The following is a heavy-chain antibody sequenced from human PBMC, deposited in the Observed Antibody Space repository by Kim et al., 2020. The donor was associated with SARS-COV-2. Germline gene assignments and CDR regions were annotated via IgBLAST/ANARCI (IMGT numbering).Heavy chain of an antibody. CDR1: GYSFTSYW. D-gene: IGHD3-9*01. J-gene: IGHJ4*02. CDR3: ARPVGSYYDILTGYYSYFSY. Sequence: GESLKISCKGSGYSFTSYWIGWVRQMPGKGLEWMGIIYPGDSDTRYSPSFQGQVTISVDKSISTAYLQWSSLKASDTAMYYCARPVGSYYDILTGYYSYFSYWGQGTLVTVSS. V-gene: IGHV5-51*01. CDR2: IYPGDSDT.